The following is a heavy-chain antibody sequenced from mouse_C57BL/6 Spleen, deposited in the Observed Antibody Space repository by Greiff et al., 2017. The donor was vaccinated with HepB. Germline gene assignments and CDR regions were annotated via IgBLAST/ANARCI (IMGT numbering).Heavy chain of an antibody. CDR1: GFTFSDYG. J-gene: IGHJ3*01. CDR2: ISSGSSTI. CDR3: AREDYTRFAY. V-gene: IGHV5-17*01. D-gene: IGHD2-12*01. Sequence: DVHLVESGGGLVKPGGSLKLSCAASGFTFSDYGMHWVRQAPEKGLEWVAYISSGSSTIYYADTVKGRFTISRDNAKNTLFLQMTSLRSEDTAMYYCAREDYTRFAYWGQGTLVTVSA.